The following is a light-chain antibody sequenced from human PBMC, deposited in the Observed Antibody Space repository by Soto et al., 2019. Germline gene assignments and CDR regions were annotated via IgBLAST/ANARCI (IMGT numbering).Light chain of an antibody. V-gene: IGLV1-40*01. J-gene: IGLJ3*02. CDR2: ASN. CDR1: SSNIGAGYD. CDR3: QSFDSSLTVWV. Sequence: QSVLTQPPSVSGAPGQRVTISCTGSSSNIGAGYDVQWYQQLPGTVPKLLIYASNNRPSGVPDRFSGSKSDTSASLAITGLQPEDEADYYCQSFDSSLTVWVFGGGTEVTVL.